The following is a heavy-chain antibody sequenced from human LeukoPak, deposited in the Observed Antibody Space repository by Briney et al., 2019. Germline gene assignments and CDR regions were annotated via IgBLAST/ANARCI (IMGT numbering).Heavy chain of an antibody. CDR2: INSDGSST. Sequence: GGSLRLSCAASGFTFSSYWMHWVRQAPGKGLVWVSRINSDGSSTSYADSVKGRFTISRDNAKNTLYLQMDSLRAEDTAVYYCATSGSYYDADYWGQGTLVTVSS. CDR3: ATSGSYYDADY. J-gene: IGHJ4*02. V-gene: IGHV3-74*01. CDR1: GFTFSSYW. D-gene: IGHD1-26*01.